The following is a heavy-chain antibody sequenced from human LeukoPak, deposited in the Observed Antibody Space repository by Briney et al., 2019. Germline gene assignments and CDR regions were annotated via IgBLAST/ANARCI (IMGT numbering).Heavy chain of an antibody. CDR3: ARDLYYYGSGSYYNV. CDR1: GFTFSSYS. V-gene: IGHV3-21*01. D-gene: IGHD3-10*01. Sequence: PGGSLRLSCAASGFTFSSYSMNWVRQAPGKGLEWVSSISSSDTYIYHADSVKGRFTISRDNAKNSLYLQMNSLRVEDTAVYYCARDLYYYGSGSYYNVWGQGTLVTVSS. CDR2: ISSSDTYI. J-gene: IGHJ4*02.